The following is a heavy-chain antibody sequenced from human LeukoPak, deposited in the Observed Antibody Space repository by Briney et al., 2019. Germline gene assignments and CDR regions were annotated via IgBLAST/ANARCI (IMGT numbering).Heavy chain of an antibody. CDR3: ARDLAYSRLDY. CDR2: INPDGNKK. V-gene: IGHV3-7*01. Sequence: GGPLRLSCAVSGLTFSSSWMDWVRQAPGKGLEWVASINPDGNKKYSADSVKGRFTISRDNAENSLYLQMNSLRVEDTALYYCARDLAYSRLDYWGQGMLVTVSS. J-gene: IGHJ4*02. D-gene: IGHD5-18*01. CDR1: GLTFSSSW.